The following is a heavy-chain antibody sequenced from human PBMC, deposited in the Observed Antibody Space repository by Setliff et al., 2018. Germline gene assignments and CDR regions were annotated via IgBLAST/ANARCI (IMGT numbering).Heavy chain of an antibody. V-gene: IGHV4-59*02. Sequence: PSETLSLTCTVSGGSASPYFWSWIRQPPGKGLEWIGYIYHNGNTNFNPSLKSRVNMSVDTSNNQFVLNLKAATAADTAVYYCARDRTAYTYGLDVWGQGTTVTVSS. CDR3: ARDRTAYTYGLDV. CDR1: GGSASPYF. CDR2: IYHNGNT. D-gene: IGHD3-16*01. J-gene: IGHJ6*02.